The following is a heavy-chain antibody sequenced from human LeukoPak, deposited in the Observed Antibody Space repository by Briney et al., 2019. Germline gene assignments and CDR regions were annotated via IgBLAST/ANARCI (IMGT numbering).Heavy chain of an antibody. V-gene: IGHV1-18*01. J-gene: IGHJ4*02. D-gene: IGHD3-22*01. Sequence: GASVKVSCKASGYIFTNFGISWVRQARGQGLEWMGWISGYNGNTKYVQKFQGRVTMTTDTSTSTAYMELRSLRSDDTAVYYCARTNVYYYDSSDYYPYFDYWGQGTLVTVSS. CDR1: GYIFTNFG. CDR2: ISGYNGNT. CDR3: ARTNVYYYDSSDYYPYFDY.